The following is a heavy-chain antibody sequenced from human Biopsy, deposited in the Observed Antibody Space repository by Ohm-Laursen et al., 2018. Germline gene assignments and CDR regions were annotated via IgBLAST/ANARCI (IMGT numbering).Heavy chain of an antibody. D-gene: IGHD6-13*01. V-gene: IGHV4-4*07. J-gene: IGHJ5*02. CDR3: AREPRIAAVAYFDP. CDR2: IYSSGST. CDR1: GGSISNYY. Sequence: SDTLSLTCTVSGGSISNYYWSWIRQPAGKGLEWIGRIYSSGSTNYNPSLKSRVTMSVDTSKNQFSLILSSMTAADTAVYYCAREPRIAAVAYFDPWGQGTLVTVFS.